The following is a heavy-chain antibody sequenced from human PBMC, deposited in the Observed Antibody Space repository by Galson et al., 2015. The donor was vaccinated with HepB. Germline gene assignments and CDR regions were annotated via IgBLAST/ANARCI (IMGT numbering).Heavy chain of an antibody. Sequence: SVKVSCKASGGTFSSYAISWVRQAPGQGLEWMGGIIPIFGTANYAQKFQGRVTITADESTSTAYMELSSLRSEDTAVYYCASPTRRAPVNYYYYYVDVWGKGTTVTVSS. CDR3: ASPTRRAPVNYYYYYVDV. CDR1: GGTFSSYA. V-gene: IGHV1-69*13. J-gene: IGHJ6*03. CDR2: IIPIFGTA.